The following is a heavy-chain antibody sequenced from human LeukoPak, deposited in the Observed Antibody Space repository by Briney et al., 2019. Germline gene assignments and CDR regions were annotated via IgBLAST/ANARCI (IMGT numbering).Heavy chain of an antibody. CDR1: GLPIADFA. CDR2: ISGDGVST. CDR3: AKESGKFDY. V-gene: IGHV3-43*02. J-gene: IGHJ4*02. Sequence: PGGSLTVSCVASGLPIADFAMHWVRQAPGKGLEWVSLISGDGVSTFYADSVKGRFSISRDNSKNSLYLEMNSLRTEDAAMYYCAKESGKFDYWGQGRSASVSS.